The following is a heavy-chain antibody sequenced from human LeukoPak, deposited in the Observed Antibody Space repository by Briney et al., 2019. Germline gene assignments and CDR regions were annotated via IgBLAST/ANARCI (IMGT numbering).Heavy chain of an antibody. CDR3: AKEFGSSWYYFDY. Sequence: GRSLRLSCAASGFTFSSYGMHWVRQAPGKGLEWVAVIWYDGSNKYYADSVKGRFTISRDNSKNTLYLQMNSLRAEDTAVYYCAKEFGSSWYYFDYWGQGTLVTVSS. CDR1: GFTFSSYG. J-gene: IGHJ4*02. D-gene: IGHD6-13*01. CDR2: IWYDGSNK. V-gene: IGHV3-33*06.